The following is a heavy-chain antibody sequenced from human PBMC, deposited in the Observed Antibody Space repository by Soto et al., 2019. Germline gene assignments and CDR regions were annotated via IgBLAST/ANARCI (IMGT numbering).Heavy chain of an antibody. V-gene: IGHV4-39*01. CDR1: GGSISSSSYY. J-gene: IGHJ4*02. CDR2: IYYSGST. CDR3: ARHTPAISISDH. Sequence: QLQLQESGPGLVKPSETLPLTCTVSGGSISSSSYYWDWIRQPPGKGLEWIGSIYYSGSTYYNPSLKSRVTISVDTSKNQFSLKLSSVTAADTAVYYCARHTPAISISDHWGQGTLVTVSS. D-gene: IGHD2-15*01.